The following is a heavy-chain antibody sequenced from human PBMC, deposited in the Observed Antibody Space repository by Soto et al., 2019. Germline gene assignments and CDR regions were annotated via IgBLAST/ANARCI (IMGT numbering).Heavy chain of an antibody. CDR1: GGSISSYY. J-gene: IGHJ4*02. D-gene: IGHD1-1*01. V-gene: IGHV4-59*08. CDR2: IYYSGST. CDR3: ARLISVQGTHDY. Sequence: SETLSLTCTVSGGSISSYYWSWIRQPPGKGLEWIGYIYYSGSTNYNPSLKSRVTISVDTSKNQFSLKLSSVTAADTAVHYCARLISVQGTHDYWGQGTLVTVSS.